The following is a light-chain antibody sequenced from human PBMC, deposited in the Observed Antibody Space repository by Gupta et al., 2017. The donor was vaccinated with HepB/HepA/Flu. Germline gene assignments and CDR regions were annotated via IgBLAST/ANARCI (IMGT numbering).Light chain of an antibody. CDR1: QSVSGSY. J-gene: IGKJ4*01. V-gene: IGKV3-20*01. CDR2: GAS. Sequence: EIVLTQSPGTLSLSPGERATLSCRASQSVSGSYLAWYQEKPGQAPRLLIYGASSRAYGIPDRFSGSGSGTDFTLTSSRREPEDFAMYYWQHDVNSLTFGGGTKVEIK. CDR3: QHDVNSLT.